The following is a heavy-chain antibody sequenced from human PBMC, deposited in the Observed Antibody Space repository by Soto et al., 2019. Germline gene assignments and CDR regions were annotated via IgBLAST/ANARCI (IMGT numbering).Heavy chain of an antibody. CDR3: ARHQDS. V-gene: IGHV4-59*08. Sequence: PSQTMSLTCTVSGGSISSFYWSWIRQPPGKGLEWIGYIYYSGSTNYNPSLKSRVTISVDTSKNQFSLKLSSVTAADTAVSYCARHQDSWGQGTLVTVS. CDR2: IYYSGST. CDR1: GGSISSFY. J-gene: IGHJ4*02.